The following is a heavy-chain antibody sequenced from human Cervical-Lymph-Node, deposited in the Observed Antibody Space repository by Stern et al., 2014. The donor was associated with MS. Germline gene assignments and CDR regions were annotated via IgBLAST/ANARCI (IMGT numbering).Heavy chain of an antibody. J-gene: IGHJ4*02. CDR1: GFTFSSYG. V-gene: IGHV3-33*01. CDR3: ATEWFGELGY. Sequence: VQLVESGGGVVKPGRSLRLSCAASGFTFSSYGMHWVRQAPGKGLEWVAVICYDGSNKYYADSLKGRFPISRDNSNNTPHMPMNSLRAEDTAVYFGATEWFGELGYWGQGTLVTVSS. CDR2: ICYDGSNK. D-gene: IGHD3-10*01.